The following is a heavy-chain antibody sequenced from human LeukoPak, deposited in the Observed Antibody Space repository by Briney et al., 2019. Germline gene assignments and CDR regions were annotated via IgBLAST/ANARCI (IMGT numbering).Heavy chain of an antibody. CDR2: IDNDGTDT. CDR1: GFPFRSQW. CDR3: ARGGFHHGFDI. J-gene: IGHJ3*02. Sequence: GGSLRLPCAASGFPFRSQWKYWVRQASGKGLVYVSRIDNDGTDTTFADSVRGRFTISRDNAKNTLYLQMNSLRAEDTAMYYCARGGFHHGFDIWGQGTMVAVSS. D-gene: IGHD3-22*01. V-gene: IGHV3-74*01.